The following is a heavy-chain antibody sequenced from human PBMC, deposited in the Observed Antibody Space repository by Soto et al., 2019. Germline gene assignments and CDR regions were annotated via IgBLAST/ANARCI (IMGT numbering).Heavy chain of an antibody. CDR2: IKQDGTEQ. D-gene: IGHD3-3*01. V-gene: IGHV3-7*03. Sequence: PGGSLRLSCAASAFSFGSYWMSWVRQAPGKGLEWVANIKQDGTEQDYVDSVKGRFTISRDNAKNSLYLQMNSLRAEDTALYYCAKVWFWSGYYSLVDYWGQGSLVTVSS. CDR1: AFSFGSYW. CDR3: AKVWFWSGYYSLVDY. J-gene: IGHJ4*02.